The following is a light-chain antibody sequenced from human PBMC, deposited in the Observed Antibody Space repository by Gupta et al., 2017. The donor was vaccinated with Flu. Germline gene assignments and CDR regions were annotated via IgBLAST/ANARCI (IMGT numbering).Light chain of an antibody. CDR1: QSVSSI. V-gene: IGKV3-15*01. CDR2: GAS. Sequence: EIVMTQSPATLSVSPGERATLSCRASQSVSSILAWYQQKPGQAPRLLIYGASTRATGIPARFSGSGSGTEFTLTISSLQSEDFAVYYWQQYNNWPKTFGQGTKVEIK. J-gene: IGKJ1*01. CDR3: QQYNNWPKT.